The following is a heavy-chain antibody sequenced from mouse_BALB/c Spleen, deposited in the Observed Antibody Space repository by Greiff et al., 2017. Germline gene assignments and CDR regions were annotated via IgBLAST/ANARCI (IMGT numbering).Heavy chain of an antibody. CDR3: ARYGNYASY. Sequence: VKLMESGAELVRPGSSVKISCKASGYAFSSYWMNWVKQRPGQGLEWIGQIYPGDGDTNYNGKFKGKATLTADKSSSTAYMQLSSLTSEDSAVYFCARYGNYASYWGQGTLVTVSA. D-gene: IGHD2-1*01. J-gene: IGHJ3*01. CDR1: GYAFSSYW. V-gene: IGHV1-80*01. CDR2: IYPGDGDT.